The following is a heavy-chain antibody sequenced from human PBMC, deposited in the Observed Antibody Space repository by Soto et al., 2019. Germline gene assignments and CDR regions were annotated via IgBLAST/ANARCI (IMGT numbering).Heavy chain of an antibody. CDR3: ARDKHPIWFGDSVIRNWFDP. V-gene: IGHV3-11*01. CDR2: ISSSGSTI. Sequence: QVQLVESGGGLVKPGGSLRLSCAASGFTFSDYYMSWIRQAPGKGLEWVSYISSSGSTIYYADSVKGRFTISRDNSKNSLYLQMNSLRAEDTDVYYCARDKHPIWFGDSVIRNWFDPWGQGTLVTVSS. CDR1: GFTFSDYY. D-gene: IGHD3-10*01. J-gene: IGHJ5*02.